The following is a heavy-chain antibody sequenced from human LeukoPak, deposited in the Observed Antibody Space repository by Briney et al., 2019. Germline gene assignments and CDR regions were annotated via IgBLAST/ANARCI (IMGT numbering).Heavy chain of an antibody. D-gene: IGHD1-26*01. CDR2: IYRNGNT. CDR3: ARGWELLNDAFDI. CDR1: GFSISSGHY. J-gene: IGHJ3*02. Sequence: SETLSLTCGVSGFSISSGHYWAWLRQPPGKGLQWIGNIYRNGNTYYNPSLKSRVTISVDTSKNQFSLKLSSVTAADTAVYYCARGWELLNDAFDIWGQGTMVTVSS. V-gene: IGHV4-38-2*01.